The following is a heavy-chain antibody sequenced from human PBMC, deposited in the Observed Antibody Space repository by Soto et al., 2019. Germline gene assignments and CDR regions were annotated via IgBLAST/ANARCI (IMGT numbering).Heavy chain of an antibody. CDR3: AKNLVAWIHP. V-gene: IGHV3-23*01. J-gene: IGHJ5*02. Sequence: EEQLLESGGGLVQPGGSLRHSCAASGFIFGSYVMAWVRQAPGKGLEWVSLIRESGATAYYADSVKGRFTISRDNAKSTLYLQIHSLTAEDTAIYYCAKNLVAWIHPWGQGTLVSVSS. CDR2: IRESGATA. D-gene: IGHD2-15*01. CDR1: GFIFGSYV.